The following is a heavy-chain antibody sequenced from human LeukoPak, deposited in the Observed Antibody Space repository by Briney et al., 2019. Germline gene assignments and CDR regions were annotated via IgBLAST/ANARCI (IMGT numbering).Heavy chain of an antibody. V-gene: IGHV3-66*02. Sequence: GGSLRLSXAASGFTVITNFMTWVRQAPGKGLEWVSVIYSGGTTYYADSVKGRFTLSRDNSKNTVYLQMNSLRAEDTAMYYCARGPNWAHIDYWGQGTLVTVSS. D-gene: IGHD7-27*01. J-gene: IGHJ4*02. CDR3: ARGPNWAHIDY. CDR1: GFTVITNF. CDR2: IYSGGTT.